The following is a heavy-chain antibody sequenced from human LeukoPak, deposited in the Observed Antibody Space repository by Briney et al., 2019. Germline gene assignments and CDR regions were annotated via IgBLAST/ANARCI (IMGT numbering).Heavy chain of an antibody. Sequence: GGSLRLSCAASGFIFNNYVMNWVRQAPGEGLEWVSSISGSGVHTYYADSVKGRFTISRDNSKNTLYLQMNSLRAGDTAVYYCAKDYPACRAFHFDPRGQGTLVNVSS. J-gene: IGHJ5*02. CDR1: GFIFNNYV. D-gene: IGHD6-6*01. CDR2: ISGSGVHT. CDR3: AKDYPACRAFHFDP. V-gene: IGHV3-23*01.